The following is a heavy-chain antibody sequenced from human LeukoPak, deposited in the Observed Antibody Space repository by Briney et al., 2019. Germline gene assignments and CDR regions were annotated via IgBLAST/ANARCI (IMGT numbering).Heavy chain of an antibody. V-gene: IGHV3-48*01. CDR3: AREDYYDKSAYPSRGFDY. CDR2: ISRDSRRI. D-gene: IGHD3-22*01. Sequence: PGGSLRLSCAASGFTFSSYSMNWVRQAPRKGLEWVSYISRDSRRIYQADSVKGRFTISRDNARNSLSLHMNSLRAEDTAIYYCAREDYYDKSAYPSRGFDYWGQGALVTVSS. J-gene: IGHJ4*02. CDR1: GFTFSSYS.